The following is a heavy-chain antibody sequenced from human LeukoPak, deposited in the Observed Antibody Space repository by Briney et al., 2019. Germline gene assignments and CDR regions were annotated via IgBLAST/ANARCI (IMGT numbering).Heavy chain of an antibody. CDR2: IYTSGST. CDR3: ARGTYGSGSYKY. Sequence: SETLSLTCTVSGDSISNFYWSWIRQPAGKGLEWIGRIYTSGSTNYNPSLKGRVTISVETSKSHFSLTLSSVTAADTAVYYCARGTYGSGSYKYWGQGTLVTVSS. V-gene: IGHV4-4*07. CDR1: GDSISNFY. D-gene: IGHD3-10*01. J-gene: IGHJ4*02.